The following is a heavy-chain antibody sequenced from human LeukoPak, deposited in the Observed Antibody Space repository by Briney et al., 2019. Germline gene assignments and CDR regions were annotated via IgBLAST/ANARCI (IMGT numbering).Heavy chain of an antibody. D-gene: IGHD5-18*01. V-gene: IGHV3-23*01. J-gene: IGHJ4*02. CDR2: ISGSGGST. CDR3: ARDGPCIQTNFDY. Sequence: GGSLRLSCAASGFTFSSNAMSWVRQAPGKGLEWVSAISGSGGSTYYADSVKGRFTISRDNSKNTLYLQMNSLRAEDTAVYFCARDGPCIQTNFDYWGQGTLVTVSS. CDR1: GFTFSSNA.